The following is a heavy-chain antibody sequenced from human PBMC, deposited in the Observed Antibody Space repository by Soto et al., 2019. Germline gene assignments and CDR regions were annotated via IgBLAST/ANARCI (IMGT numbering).Heavy chain of an antibody. CDR1: GGTFSTST. V-gene: IGHV1-69*08. CDR3: ARDSPIGSTFSGYDAIDH. Sequence: QVQLVQSGAEVKKPGSSVKVSCKASGGTFSTSTFSWVRQAPGQGLEWMGRIIPILDKADYTQKFEDRVEITAEQSTSTAYMELSNLRSEDTAVYFCARDSPIGSTFSGYDAIDHWGQGTLVTVSS. J-gene: IGHJ4*02. CDR2: IIPILDKA. D-gene: IGHD5-12*01.